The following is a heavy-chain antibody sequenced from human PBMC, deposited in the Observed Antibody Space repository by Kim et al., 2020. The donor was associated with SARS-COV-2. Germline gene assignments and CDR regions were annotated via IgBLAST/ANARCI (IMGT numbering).Heavy chain of an antibody. J-gene: IGHJ4*02. V-gene: IGHV4-31*03. D-gene: IGHD6-19*01. Sequence: SETLSLTCTVSGGSISSGGYYWSWIRQHPGKGLEWIGYIYYSGSTYYNPSLKSRVTISVDTSKNQFSLKLSSVTAADTAVYYCARQYSSGWHSDYWGQGTLVTVSS. CDR3: ARQYSSGWHSDY. CDR1: GGSISSGGYY. CDR2: IYYSGST.